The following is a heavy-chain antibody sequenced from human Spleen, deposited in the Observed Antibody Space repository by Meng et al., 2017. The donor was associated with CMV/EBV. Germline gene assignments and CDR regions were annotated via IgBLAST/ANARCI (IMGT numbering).Heavy chain of an antibody. D-gene: IGHD1-26*01. CDR2: IDPNSGGT. CDR1: GYTFTGYY. Sequence: SGYTFTGYYMHWVRQAPGQGLEWMGWIDPNSGGTNYAQKFQGRVTVTRDTSISTAYMELSRLRSDDTAVYYCAEGGGRGSSYSNLDYWGQGTLVTVSS. CDR3: AEGGGRGSSYSNLDY. V-gene: IGHV1-2*02. J-gene: IGHJ4*02.